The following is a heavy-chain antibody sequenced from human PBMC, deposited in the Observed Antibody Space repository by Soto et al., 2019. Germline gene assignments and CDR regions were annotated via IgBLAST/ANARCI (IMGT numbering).Heavy chain of an antibody. CDR1: GLNFGNAW. D-gene: IGHD4-17*01. J-gene: IGHJ4*02. V-gene: IGHV3-15*01. Sequence: GGSLRLSCGASGLNFGNAWMSWVRQAPGKGLEWVGRIKNKKDGGTTDYAAPVKGRFFISRDDSRNTLYLQMSSLRTEDTAVYYCTTDPGDFEDYWGQGTQVTVSS. CDR3: TTDPGDFEDY. CDR2: IKNKKDGGTT.